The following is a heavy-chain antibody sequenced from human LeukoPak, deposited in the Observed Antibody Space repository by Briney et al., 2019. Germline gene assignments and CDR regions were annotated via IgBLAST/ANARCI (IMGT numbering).Heavy chain of an antibody. J-gene: IGHJ4*02. Sequence: GGSLRLSCSASRFTFSSYSMIWVRQAPGKGLEWVSYISNSGSSIYYADSVKGRFTISRDNAKNSLYLQMNSLRADDTAVYFCARDVPGGYFDYWGQGTLVTVSS. D-gene: IGHD2-8*02. V-gene: IGHV3-48*01. CDR1: RFTFSSYS. CDR3: ARDVPGGYFDY. CDR2: ISNSGSSI.